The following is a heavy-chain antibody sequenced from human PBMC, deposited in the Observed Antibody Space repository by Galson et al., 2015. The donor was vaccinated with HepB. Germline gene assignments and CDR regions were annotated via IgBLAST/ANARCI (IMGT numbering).Heavy chain of an antibody. CDR1: GFTFDDYG. D-gene: IGHD4-23*01. Sequence: SLRLSCAASGFTFDDYGMSWVRQAPGKGLEWVSGINWNGGSTGYADSVKGRFTISRDNAKNSLYLQMNSLRAEDTALYYCARDGVDYGGNIEYFQHWGQGTLVTVSS. CDR3: ARDGVDYGGNIEYFQH. J-gene: IGHJ1*01. V-gene: IGHV3-20*04. CDR2: INWNGGST.